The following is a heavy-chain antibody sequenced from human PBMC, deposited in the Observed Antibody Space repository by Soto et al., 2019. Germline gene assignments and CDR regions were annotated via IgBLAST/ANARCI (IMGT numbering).Heavy chain of an antibody. CDR2: ISWNSASI. Sequence: EVQLVESGGGLVQPGRSRRLSCAASGFTFDDYAMHWVRQAPGKGLEWVAGISWNSASIGYADSVKGRFTVSRDNAKNSLYLQMNSLRTEDTALYYCAKTLKEEGYYYYGLDGWGQGTTVTVSS. CDR3: AKTLKEEGYYYYGLDG. CDR1: GFTFDDYA. V-gene: IGHV3-9*01. J-gene: IGHJ6*02.